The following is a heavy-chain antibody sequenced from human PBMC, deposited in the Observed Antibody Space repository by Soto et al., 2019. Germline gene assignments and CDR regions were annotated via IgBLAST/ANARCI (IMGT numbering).Heavy chain of an antibody. D-gene: IGHD2-21*02. CDR3: AREMTSTYYFDY. J-gene: IGHJ4*02. CDR1: GYTFTSYY. V-gene: IGHV1-46*03. CDR2: IKPSGGGT. Sequence: ASVKVSCKASGYTFTSYYMHWVRQAPGQGLEWMGNIKPSGGGTTYAQKFQGRVTITRDTSTSTVYMEVSSLRSEDTAVYYCAREMTSTYYFDYWGQGALVTVSS.